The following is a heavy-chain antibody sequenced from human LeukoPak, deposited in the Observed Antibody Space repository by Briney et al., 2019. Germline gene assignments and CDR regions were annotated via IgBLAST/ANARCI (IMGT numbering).Heavy chain of an antibody. Sequence: GGSLRLSCAASGFTFSNYGMRWVRQAPGKWLEWVAVISYDESDKYYADSVKGRFTISRDNSKNTLYLQMNSLRPEDTAVYYCAKGVVAATNAAYYGMDVWGQGTTVTVSS. CDR2: ISYDESDK. CDR3: AKGVVAATNAAYYGMDV. CDR1: GFTFSNYG. J-gene: IGHJ6*02. D-gene: IGHD2-15*01. V-gene: IGHV3-30*18.